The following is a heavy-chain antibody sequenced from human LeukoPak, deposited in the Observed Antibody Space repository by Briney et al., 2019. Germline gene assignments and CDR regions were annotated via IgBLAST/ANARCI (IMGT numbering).Heavy chain of an antibody. V-gene: IGHV1-2*02. CDR2: INPNSGGT. D-gene: IGHD3-22*01. CDR1: GYTFTGYY. CDR3: ARASYDSSGHDAFDI. J-gene: IGHJ3*02. Sequence: ASLKVSCKPSGYTFTGYYMHWVRQAPGQGLEWMGWINPNSGGTNYAQKFQGRDSMTRDTSISTAYMELSRLRSDDTAVYYCARASYDSSGHDAFDIWGQGTMVTVSS.